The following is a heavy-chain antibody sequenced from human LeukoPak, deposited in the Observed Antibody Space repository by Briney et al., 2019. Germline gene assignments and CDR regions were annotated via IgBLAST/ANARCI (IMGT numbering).Heavy chain of an antibody. Sequence: GGSLRLSCVDSGFTFSNYAMGWVRQAPGKGLEWVSTLSGNSAAAYYADSVKGRFTISRDNSRNSMFLQMNSLSADDTAIYYCAKTRHCISILDFWGQGILVTVS. CDR2: LSGNSAAA. D-gene: IGHD3-3*01. V-gene: IGHV3-23*01. CDR1: GFTFSNYA. J-gene: IGHJ4*02. CDR3: AKTRHCISILDF.